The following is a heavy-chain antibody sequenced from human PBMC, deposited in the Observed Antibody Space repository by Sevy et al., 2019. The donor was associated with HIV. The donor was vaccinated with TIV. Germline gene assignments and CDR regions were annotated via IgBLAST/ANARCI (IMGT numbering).Heavy chain of an antibody. CDR1: GFTFSSYG. Sequence: GGSLRLSCAASGFTFSSYGMHWVRQAPGKGLEWVAVISYDGSNKYYANSVKGRFTISRDNSKNTLYLQMNSLRAEDTAVYYCARVRVWADAFDSWGQGTMVTVSS. CDR2: ISYDGSNK. CDR3: ARVRVWADAFDS. V-gene: IGHV3-30*03. D-gene: IGHD3-16*01. J-gene: IGHJ3*02.